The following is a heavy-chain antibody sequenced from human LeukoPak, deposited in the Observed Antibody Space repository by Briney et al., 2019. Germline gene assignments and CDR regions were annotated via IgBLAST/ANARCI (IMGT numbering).Heavy chain of an antibody. CDR1: GYSFTSYW. J-gene: IGHJ4*02. D-gene: IGHD2-21*02. Sequence: GESLQISSKGSGYSFTSYWIGWVRPMPGKGLEWMGIISPGDSDITYSPSFRGQVTISADKSITTAYLQWSSLKASDTAMYYCARYCGGDCYSGIDYWGQGTLVTVSS. CDR2: ISPGDSDI. CDR3: ARYCGGDCYSGIDY. V-gene: IGHV5-51*01.